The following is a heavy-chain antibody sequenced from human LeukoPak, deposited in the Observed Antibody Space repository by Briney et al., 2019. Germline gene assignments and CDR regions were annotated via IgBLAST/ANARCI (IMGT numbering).Heavy chain of an antibody. Sequence: SETLSLTCAVYGGSFSGYYWSWIRQPPGKGLEWIGEINHSGSTNYNPSLKSRVTISVDTSKNQFSLKLSSVTAADTAVYYCAREAYHYGSGSSLDYWGQGTLVTVSS. D-gene: IGHD3-10*01. V-gene: IGHV4-34*01. J-gene: IGHJ4*02. CDR1: GGSFSGYY. CDR3: AREAYHYGSGSSLDY. CDR2: INHSGST.